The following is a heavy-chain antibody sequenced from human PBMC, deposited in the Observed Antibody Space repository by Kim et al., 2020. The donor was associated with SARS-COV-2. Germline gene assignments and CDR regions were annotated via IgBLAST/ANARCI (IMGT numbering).Heavy chain of an antibody. CDR1: GGSVSSGSYY. CDR3: ARGRTTGRLEEYNWFDP. Sequence: SETLSLTCTVSGGSVSSGSYYWSWIRQPPGKGLEWIGYIYYSGSTNYNPSLKSRVTISVDTSKNQFSLKLSSVTAADTAVYYCARGRTTGRLEEYNWFDPWGHGTLVTVSS. V-gene: IGHV4-61*01. D-gene: IGHD1-1*01. J-gene: IGHJ5*02. CDR2: IYYSGST.